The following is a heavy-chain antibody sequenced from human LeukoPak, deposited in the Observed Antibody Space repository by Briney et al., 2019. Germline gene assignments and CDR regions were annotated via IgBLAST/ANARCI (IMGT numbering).Heavy chain of an antibody. CDR1: GFTFSSYE. D-gene: IGHD3-22*01. J-gene: IGHJ5*02. V-gene: IGHV3-48*03. Sequence: GGSLRLSCAASGFTFSSYEMNWVRQAPGKGLEWVSYISGSGTTISHADSVKGRFTISRDNAKNSLYLQMNSLRAEDTAVYYCARPKDYYDSSGYYLNWFDPWGQGTLVTVSS. CDR3: ARPKDYYDSSGYYLNWFDP. CDR2: ISGSGTTI.